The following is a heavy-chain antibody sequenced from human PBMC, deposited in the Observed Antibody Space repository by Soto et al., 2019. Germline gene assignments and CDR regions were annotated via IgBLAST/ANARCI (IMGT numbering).Heavy chain of an antibody. D-gene: IGHD5-12*01. CDR2: IYHSGST. CDR1: DYSISSGYY. CDR3: ARDRDGYNYAFDI. V-gene: IGHV4-38-2*02. Sequence: SETLSLTCGVPDYSISSGYYWAWIRQPPGKGLEWLGSIYHSGSTYQNPSLSSRVTISVDTSRNKFSLRLSSVTAADSAVYYCARDRDGYNYAFDIWGQGTVVTVSS. J-gene: IGHJ3*02.